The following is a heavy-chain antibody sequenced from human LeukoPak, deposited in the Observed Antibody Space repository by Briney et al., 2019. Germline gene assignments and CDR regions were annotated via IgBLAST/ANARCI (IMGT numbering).Heavy chain of an antibody. Sequence: SVTLSLTCTVSGGSIGTYYWSWVRQSPGTGLEWIGYIYVTGTRYNPYLQSRVTISVDRSRNQFFPKMTSVTAADTAVYYCARHIGGGIEDMDVWGRGTKVTVSS. V-gene: IGHV4-59*08. CDR2: IYVTGT. D-gene: IGHD3-16*02. J-gene: IGHJ6*03. CDR3: ARHIGGGIEDMDV. CDR1: GGSIGTYY.